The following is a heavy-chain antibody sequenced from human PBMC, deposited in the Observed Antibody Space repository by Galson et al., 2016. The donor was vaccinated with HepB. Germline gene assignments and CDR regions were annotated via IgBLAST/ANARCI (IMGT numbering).Heavy chain of an antibody. V-gene: IGHV3-30-3*01. CDR3: ARERDGRGLGY. CDR2: ISFDGNRR. Sequence: LRLSCAASGFTFGSYAMHWVRQAPGKGLESLAFISFDGNRRYYAASVKGRFTISRDNSKNTLYMQINSLRDEDSALYYCARERDGRGLGYWGQGTLVTVSS. D-gene: IGHD5-24*01. J-gene: IGHJ4*02. CDR1: GFTFGSYA.